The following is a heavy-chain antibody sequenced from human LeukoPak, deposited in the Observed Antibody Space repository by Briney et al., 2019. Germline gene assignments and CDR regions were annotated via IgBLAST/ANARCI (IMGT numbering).Heavy chain of an antibody. CDR1: GGSISSFY. CDR2: IYYSGSA. J-gene: IGHJ3*02. D-gene: IGHD3-22*01. CDR3: ARHSPFYYDSSGYRAFGI. Sequence: PSETLSLTCTVSGGSISSFYWSWIRQPPGKGLEWIGYIYYSGSANYNPSLKSRVTISVDTSKNQFSLNLSSVTAADTAVYYCARHSPFYYDSSGYRAFGIWGQGTMVTVSS. V-gene: IGHV4-59*08.